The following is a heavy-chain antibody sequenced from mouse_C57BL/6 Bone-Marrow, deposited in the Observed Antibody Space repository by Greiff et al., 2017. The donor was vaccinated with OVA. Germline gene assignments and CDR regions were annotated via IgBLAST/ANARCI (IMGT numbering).Heavy chain of an antibody. D-gene: IGHD1-1*01. CDR2: IYPGSGNT. J-gene: IGHJ4*01. V-gene: IGHV1-76*01. CDR3: ARADYYGSSYDAMDY. Sequence: VQLQQSGAELVRPWASVKLSCKASGYTFTDYYINWVKQRPGQGLEWIARIYPGSGNTYYNEKFKGKATLTAEKSSSTAYMQLSSLTSEDSAVYFCARADYYGSSYDAMDYWGQGTSVTVSS. CDR1: GYTFTDYY.